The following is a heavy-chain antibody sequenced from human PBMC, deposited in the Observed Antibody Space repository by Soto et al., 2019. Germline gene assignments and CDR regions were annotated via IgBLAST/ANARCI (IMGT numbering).Heavy chain of an antibody. CDR3: ARRASSHYCMDV. CDR1: GYSFTSYW. Sequence: PGESLKISCKGSGYSFTSYWISWVRQMPGKGLEWMGRIDPSDSYTNYSPSFQGHVTISADKSISTAYLQWSSLKASDTAMYYCARRASSHYCMDVWGQGTTVTVSS. D-gene: IGHD6-13*01. J-gene: IGHJ6*02. V-gene: IGHV5-10-1*01. CDR2: IDPSDSYT.